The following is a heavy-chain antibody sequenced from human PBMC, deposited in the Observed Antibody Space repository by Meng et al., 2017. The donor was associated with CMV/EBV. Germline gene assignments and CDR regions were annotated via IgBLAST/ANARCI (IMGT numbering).Heavy chain of an antibody. V-gene: IGHV3-30-3*01. Sequence: GESLKISCAASGFTFSSYAMHWVRQAPGKGLEWVAVISYDGSNKYYADSVKGRFTISRDNSKNTLYLQMNSLRAEDTAVYYCARTMVRGVILYYGMDVWGQGTTVTVSS. CDR2: ISYDGSNK. CDR3: ARTMVRGVILYYGMDV. D-gene: IGHD3-10*01. CDR1: GFTFSSYA. J-gene: IGHJ6*02.